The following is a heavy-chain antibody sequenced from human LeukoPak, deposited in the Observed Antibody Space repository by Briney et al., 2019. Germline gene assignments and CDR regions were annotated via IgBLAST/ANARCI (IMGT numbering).Heavy chain of an antibody. J-gene: IGHJ4*02. D-gene: IGHD1-26*01. CDR2: IWYDGSNE. V-gene: IGHV3-33*01. CDR1: GFTFSSYG. CDR3: ARQGIVGAKRGGWFDY. Sequence: GRSLRLSCAASGFTFSSYGMHWVRQAPGKGLERVAVIWYDGSNENYADSVKGRFTISRDNSKKTMYLQMNSLRAEDTAVYYCARQGIVGAKRGGWFDYWGQGTLVTVSS.